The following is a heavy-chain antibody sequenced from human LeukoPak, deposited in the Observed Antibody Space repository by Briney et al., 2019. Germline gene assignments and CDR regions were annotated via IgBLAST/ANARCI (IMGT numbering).Heavy chain of an antibody. V-gene: IGHV4-34*01. CDR3: ARARGGIAARPFDY. Sequence: SETLSLTCAVYGGSFSGYYWSWIRQPPGKGLEWIGEINHSGSTNYNPSLKSRVTISADTSKNQFSLKLSSVTAADTAVYYCARARGGIAARPFDYWGQGTLVTVSS. CDR2: INHSGST. J-gene: IGHJ4*02. D-gene: IGHD6-6*01. CDR1: GGSFSGYY.